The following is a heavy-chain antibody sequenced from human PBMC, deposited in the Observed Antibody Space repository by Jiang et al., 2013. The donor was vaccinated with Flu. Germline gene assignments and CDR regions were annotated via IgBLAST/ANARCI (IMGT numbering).Heavy chain of an antibody. J-gene: IGHJ5*02. Sequence: KPTQTLTLTCTFSGFSLTTSRVGVAWIRQPPGKTLEWLALIYWDDDKRYSPSLKSRISITKDTSKNQVVLTMTNMDPVDTATYYCALYKGIRGVNWLDPWGQGTLVTVSS. CDR3: ALYKGIRGVNWLDP. V-gene: IGHV2-5*02. D-gene: IGHD3-10*01. CDR1: GFSLTTSRVG. CDR2: IYWDDDK.